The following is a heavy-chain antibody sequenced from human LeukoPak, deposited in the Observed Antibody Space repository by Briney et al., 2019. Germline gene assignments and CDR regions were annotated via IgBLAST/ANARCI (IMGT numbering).Heavy chain of an antibody. CDR2: IYYSGST. CDR3: ARVKDTVIPYYFDY. Sequence: SETLSLTCTVSGGSISSYYWSWIRQPPGKGLEWIGYIYYSGSTNYNPSLKSRVTISVDTSKNQFSLKLSSVTAADTAVYYCARVKDTVIPYYFDYWGQGTLVTVSS. V-gene: IGHV4-59*08. J-gene: IGHJ4*02. D-gene: IGHD5-18*01. CDR1: GGSISSYY.